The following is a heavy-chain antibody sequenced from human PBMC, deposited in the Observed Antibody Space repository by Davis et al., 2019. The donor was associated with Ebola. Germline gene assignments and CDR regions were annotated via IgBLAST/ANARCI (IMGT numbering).Heavy chain of an antibody. J-gene: IGHJ5*02. V-gene: IGHV4-34*01. Sequence: MPSETLSLTCAVYGGSFSGYYWSWIRQPPGKGLEWIGEINHSGSTNYNPSLKSRVTISVDKSKNQFSLKLSSVTAADTAVYYCARGTQLYSSSWYWFDPWGQGTLVTVSS. CDR3: ARGTQLYSSSWYWFDP. D-gene: IGHD6-13*01. CDR1: GGSFSGYY. CDR2: INHSGST.